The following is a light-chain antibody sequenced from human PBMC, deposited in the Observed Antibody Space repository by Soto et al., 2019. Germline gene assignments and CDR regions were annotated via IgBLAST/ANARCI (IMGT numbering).Light chain of an antibody. CDR3: QQYCSSPRT. J-gene: IGKJ1*01. V-gene: IGKV3-20*01. CDR2: GAS. Sequence: EIVLTQSPGTLSLSPGERATLSCRASQSVSSSYLAWYQQKPGQAPRLLIYGASSRATGIPDRFSGRGSGTDFTLTISRLEPEDFAVYYCQQYCSSPRTFGQGTKVDIK. CDR1: QSVSSSY.